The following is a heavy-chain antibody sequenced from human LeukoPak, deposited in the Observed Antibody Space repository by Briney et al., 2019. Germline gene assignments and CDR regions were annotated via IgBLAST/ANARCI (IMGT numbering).Heavy chain of an antibody. D-gene: IGHD3-9*01. CDR3: ARGPRVLRYFDWLLPYYFDY. CDR1: DGSVSSGSYY. J-gene: IGHJ4*02. CDR2: IYYSGST. V-gene: IGHV4-61*01. Sequence: SSETLSLTCTVSDGSVSSGSYYWSWIRQPPGKGLEWIGYIYYSGSTNYNPSLKSRVTISVDTSKNQFSLKLSSVTAAVTAVYYCARGPRVLRYFDWLLPYYFDYWGQGTLVTVSS.